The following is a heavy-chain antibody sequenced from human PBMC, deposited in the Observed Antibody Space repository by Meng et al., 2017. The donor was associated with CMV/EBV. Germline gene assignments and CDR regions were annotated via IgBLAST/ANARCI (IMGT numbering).Heavy chain of an antibody. CDR1: GDSVASNSAA. V-gene: IGHV6-1*01. J-gene: IGHJ6*02. D-gene: IGHD3-16*01. Sequence: LRLSCAISGDSVASNSAAWNWIRQSPSRGLEWLGRTYYRSRWYNDYAASVKSRITINSDTSKNQFSLQLNSVTPEDTAVYYCARDSDGLGYAGDLYYYYGMDVWGQGTTVTVSS. CDR3: ARDSDGLGYAGDLYYYYGMDV. CDR2: TYYRSRWYN.